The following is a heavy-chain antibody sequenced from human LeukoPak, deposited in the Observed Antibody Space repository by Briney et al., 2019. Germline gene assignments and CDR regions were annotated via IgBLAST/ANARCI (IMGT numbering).Heavy chain of an antibody. CDR1: GFTFSSYN. CDR3: ASGVNYFDY. J-gene: IGHJ4*02. Sequence: GGSLRLSCAASGFTFSSYNMKCVRQAPGKGLEWVSSISSRSSYIFYADSVKGRFTISRDNAKKSLYLQMNSLRAEDTAVYYCASGVNYFDYWGPGTLVTVSS. V-gene: IGHV3-21*01. CDR2: ISSRSSYI. D-gene: IGHD3-3*01.